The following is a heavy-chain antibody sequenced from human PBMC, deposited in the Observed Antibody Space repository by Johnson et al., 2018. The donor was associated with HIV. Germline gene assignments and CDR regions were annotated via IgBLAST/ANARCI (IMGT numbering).Heavy chain of an antibody. J-gene: IGHJ3*02. Sequence: VQLVESGGGLVQPGGSLRLSCAASGFTFSSYWMSWVRQAPGKGLEWVANIKQDGSEKYYVDSVKGRFTISRDNAKNSLYLQMNSLRAEDTAWYYCGRGSWGSHTGDAFDIWGQGTMVTVSS. V-gene: IGHV3-7*05. CDR2: IKQDGSEK. CDR3: GRGSWGSHTGDAFDI. CDR1: GFTFSSYW. D-gene: IGHD3-16*01.